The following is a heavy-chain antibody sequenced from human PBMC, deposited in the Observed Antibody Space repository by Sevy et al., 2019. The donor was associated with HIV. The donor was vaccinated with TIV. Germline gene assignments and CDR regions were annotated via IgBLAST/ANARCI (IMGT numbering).Heavy chain of an antibody. CDR1: GFTFSSYG. CDR2: ISYDGSNK. CDR3: AKDLGYGPFDY. Sequence: GGSLRLSCAASGFTFSSYGMHWVRQAPGKGLEWVAVISYDGSNKYYPDSVKGRFTISRDNSKNTLYLQMNSLRAEDTAVYYCAKDLGYGPFDYWGQGTLVTVSS. D-gene: IGHD5-18*01. V-gene: IGHV3-30*18. J-gene: IGHJ4*02.